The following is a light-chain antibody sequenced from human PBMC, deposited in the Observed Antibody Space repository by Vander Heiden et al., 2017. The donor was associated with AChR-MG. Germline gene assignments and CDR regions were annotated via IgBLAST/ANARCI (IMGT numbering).Light chain of an antibody. CDR1: SSNLGAGYD. Sequence: QSVLTQPPSVSGAPGPRVTISCTGSSSNLGAGYDVHLDQQVPGTAPKLLILGNSNRPSGVPDRFSGSKSGTSASLAITGLQAEDEADYYCQSYDSSLSGSLVFGGGTKLTGL. CDR3: QSYDSSLSGSLV. CDR2: GNS. V-gene: IGLV1-40*01. J-gene: IGLJ3*02.